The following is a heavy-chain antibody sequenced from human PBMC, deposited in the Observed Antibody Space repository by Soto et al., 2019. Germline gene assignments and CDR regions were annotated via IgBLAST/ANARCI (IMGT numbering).Heavy chain of an antibody. V-gene: IGHV1-18*01. D-gene: IGHD3-10*01. J-gene: IGHJ6*02. CDR3: ARLHYYGTGSYGGYYYGMDV. CDR2: ISAYNGNT. CDR1: GYTFTSYG. Sequence: QVQLVQSGAEVKKPGASVKVPCKASGYTFTSYGISWVRQAPGQGLARMGWISAYNGNTNYAQTLQGRVTMTTDTSTSTAYMELRSLRSDDTAVYYCARLHYYGTGSYGGYYYGMDVWGQGTTVTVSS.